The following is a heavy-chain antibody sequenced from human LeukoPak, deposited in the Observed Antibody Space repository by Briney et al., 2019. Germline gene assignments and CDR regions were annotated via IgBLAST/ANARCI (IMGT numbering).Heavy chain of an antibody. CDR3: ARVEDYDILTGFDY. J-gene: IGHJ4*02. CDR2: IKQDESEK. V-gene: IGHV3-7*01. D-gene: IGHD3-9*01. CDR1: GFTFSSYW. Sequence: GGSLRLSCAASGFTFSSYWMSWVRQAPGKELEWVANIKQDESEKYYVDSVKGRFTISRDNAKNSLYLQMNSLRAEDTAVYYCARVEDYDILTGFDYWGQGTLVTVSS.